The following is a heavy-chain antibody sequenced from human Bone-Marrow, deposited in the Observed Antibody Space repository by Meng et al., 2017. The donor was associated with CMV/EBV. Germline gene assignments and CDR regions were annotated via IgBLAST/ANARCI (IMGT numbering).Heavy chain of an antibody. Sequence: SGFTFSTYAMTWVRQAPGKGLEWVSSISGSGGSSYYAGSVKGRFAISRDNSKNTLYLQMSGLRAEDTALYYCASPSYSSGWNSPVDHWGQGTLVTVSS. CDR1: GFTFSTYA. J-gene: IGHJ4*02. CDR2: ISGSGGSS. CDR3: ASPSYSSGWNSPVDH. V-gene: IGHV3-23*01. D-gene: IGHD6-19*01.